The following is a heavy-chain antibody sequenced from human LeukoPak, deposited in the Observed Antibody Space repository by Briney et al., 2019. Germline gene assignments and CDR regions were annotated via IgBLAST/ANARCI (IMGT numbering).Heavy chain of an antibody. CDR2: INPSGGST. CDR1: GYTFTSYY. V-gene: IGHV1-46*01. D-gene: IGHD3-10*01. Sequence: ASVNVSCKASGYTFTSYYMHWVRQAPGQGPEWMGIINPSGGSTTYAQKFQGRVTMTGDTSTSTVYMELSSLRSEDTAVYYCARDLYGSGTYPRYWGQGTLVTVSS. CDR3: ARDLYGSGTYPRY. J-gene: IGHJ4*02.